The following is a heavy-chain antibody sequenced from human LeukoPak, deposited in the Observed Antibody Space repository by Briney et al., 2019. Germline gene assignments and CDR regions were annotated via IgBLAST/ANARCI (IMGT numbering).Heavy chain of an antibody. J-gene: IGHJ4*02. V-gene: IGHV3-48*04. CDR1: GFTFSSYS. Sequence: PGGSLRLSCAASGFTFSSYSMNWVRQAPGKGLEWVSYISSSSSTIYYADSVKGRFTISRDNAKNSLYLQMNSLRAEDTAVYYCARVLDYYVSGTYGFDYWGQGTLVTVSS. CDR2: ISSSSSTI. CDR3: ARVLDYYVSGTYGFDY. D-gene: IGHD3-10*01.